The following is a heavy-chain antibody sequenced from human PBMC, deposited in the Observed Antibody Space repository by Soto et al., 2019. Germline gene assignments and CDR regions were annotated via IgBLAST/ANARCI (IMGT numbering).Heavy chain of an antibody. D-gene: IGHD3-22*01. J-gene: IGHJ6*02. V-gene: IGHV4-34*01. Sequence: SETLSLTCAVYGGSFSGYYWSWIRQPPGKGLEWIGEINHSGSTNYNPSLKSRVTISVDTSKNQFSLKLSSVTVADTAVYYCARGHDSSGYYYGMDVWGQGTTVTVSS. CDR1: GGSFSGYY. CDR3: ARGHDSSGYYYGMDV. CDR2: INHSGST.